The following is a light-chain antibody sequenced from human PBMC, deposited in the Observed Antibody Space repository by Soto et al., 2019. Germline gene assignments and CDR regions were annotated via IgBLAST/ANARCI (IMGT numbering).Light chain of an antibody. CDR1: SSDVRGYHY. CDR2: DVN. J-gene: IGLJ2*01. CDR3: CSYAGSYTLV. V-gene: IGLV2-11*01. Sequence: QSALTQPRSVSGSPGQSVTLSCTGTSSDVRGYHYVSWYQHHPGKAPKIIIYDVNKRPSGVPDRFSGSKSGNTASLTSSGLQTEDEADYYCCSYAGSYTLVFGGGTKLTVL.